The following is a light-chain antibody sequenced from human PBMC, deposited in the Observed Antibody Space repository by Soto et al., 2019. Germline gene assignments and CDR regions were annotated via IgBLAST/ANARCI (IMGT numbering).Light chain of an antibody. CDR3: SSYASSNNFGV. V-gene: IGLV2-8*01. CDR2: EVN. J-gene: IGLJ1*01. CDR1: SSDVGGYNY. Sequence: QSALTQPPSASGSPGQSVTISCTGTSSDVGGYNYVSWYQQHPGKAPKLMIYEVNKRPSGVPDRFSGSKSGNTASLTVSGLQAEDEAYYYCSSYASSNNFGVFGTGTKVTV.